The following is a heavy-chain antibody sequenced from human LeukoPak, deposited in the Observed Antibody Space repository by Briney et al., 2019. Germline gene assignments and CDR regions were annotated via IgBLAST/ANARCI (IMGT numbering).Heavy chain of an antibody. Sequence: GASVKVSCKASGGTFSSYAISWVRQAPGQGLEWMGWISAYNGNTNYAQKLQGRVTMTTDTSTSTAYMELRSLRSDDTAVYYCARDGRELRGRGRAFDIWGQGTMVTVSS. V-gene: IGHV1-18*01. D-gene: IGHD1-26*01. CDR3: ARDGRELRGRGRAFDI. CDR2: ISAYNGNT. CDR1: GGTFSSYA. J-gene: IGHJ3*02.